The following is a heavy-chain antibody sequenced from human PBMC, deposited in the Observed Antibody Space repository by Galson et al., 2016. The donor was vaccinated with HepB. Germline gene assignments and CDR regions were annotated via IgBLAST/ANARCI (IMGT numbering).Heavy chain of an antibody. CDR2: ISYDGSNK. CDR1: GFTFRSYA. J-gene: IGHJ3*02. CDR3: ARTYGSGSYRRDAFDI. V-gene: IGHV3-30-3*01. Sequence: SLRLSCAASGFTFRSYAMHWVRQAPGKGLEWVAVISYDGSNKYYEDSVKGRFTISRDNSKNTLYLQMNSLRAEDTAVYYGARTYGSGSYRRDAFDIWGQGTMVAVSS. D-gene: IGHD3-10*01.